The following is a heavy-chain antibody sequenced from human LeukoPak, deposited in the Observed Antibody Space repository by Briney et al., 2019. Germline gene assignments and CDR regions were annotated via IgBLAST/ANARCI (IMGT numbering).Heavy chain of an antibody. CDR2: INRNGGAT. CDR3: ARWANVVVVAATRWFDP. Sequence: RASVKLSCTASGVTFTGYSMNWVRQAPGKGLEWMSTINRNGGATNYAEYFQGRVTMTRDTSNNTAYMELNSLRVDDTAVYYCARWANVVVVAATRWFDPWGQGTLVTVSS. CDR1: GVTFTGYS. J-gene: IGHJ5*02. V-gene: IGHV1-2*02. D-gene: IGHD2-15*01.